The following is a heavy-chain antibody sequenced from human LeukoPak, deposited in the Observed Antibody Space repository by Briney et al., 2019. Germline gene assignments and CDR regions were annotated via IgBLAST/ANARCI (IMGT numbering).Heavy chain of an antibody. J-gene: IGHJ4*02. D-gene: IGHD6-19*01. CDR1: GFTFSSYG. Sequence: GGSLRLSCAASGFTFSSYGMHWVRQAPGKGLEWVAFIRYGGSDKYYADSVKGRFTISRDNSKNTLYLQMNSLRAEDTAVYYCAKTGSVAGISGDYWGQGTLVTVSS. CDR2: IRYGGSDK. CDR3: AKTGSVAGISGDY. V-gene: IGHV3-30*02.